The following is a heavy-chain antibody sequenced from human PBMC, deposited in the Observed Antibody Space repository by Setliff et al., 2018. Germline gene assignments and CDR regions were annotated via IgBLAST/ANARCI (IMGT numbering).Heavy chain of an antibody. V-gene: IGHV3-72*01. CDR3: TTELGDQTSYNWNYWH. CDR2: IRNKDNSYTT. CDR1: GFTFSAHY. D-gene: IGHD1-7*01. J-gene: IGHJ4*02. Sequence: GGSLRLSCAASGFTFSAHYMDWLRQAPGKGLEWVGRIRNKDNSYTTEYAASVKGRFTISRDDSKNSLYLQMNGLKTEDRAVYYCTTELGDQTSYNWNYWHWGQGTLVTVSS.